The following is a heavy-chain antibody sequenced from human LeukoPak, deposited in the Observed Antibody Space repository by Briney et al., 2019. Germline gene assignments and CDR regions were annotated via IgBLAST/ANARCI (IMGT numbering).Heavy chain of an antibody. J-gene: IGHJ4*02. CDR1: RFTFSSYS. CDR3: AREVGQIAVAGTRYCDY. CDR2: ISGSSGYI. V-gene: IGHV3-21*01. Sequence: GGSLRLSCAASRFTFSSYSMNWVRQAPGKGLEWVSSISGSSGYIYYADSVRGRFTISRDNAKNSLYLQMNSLRPEDTAVYYCAREVGQIAVAGTRYCDYWGQGTLVTVHS. D-gene: IGHD6-19*01.